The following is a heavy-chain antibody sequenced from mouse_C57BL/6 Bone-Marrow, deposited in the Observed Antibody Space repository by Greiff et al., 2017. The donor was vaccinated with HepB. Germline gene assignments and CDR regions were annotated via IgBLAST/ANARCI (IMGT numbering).Heavy chain of an antibody. CDR1: GYTFTNYL. J-gene: IGHJ2*01. D-gene: IGHD1-1*01. V-gene: IGHV1-54*01. Sequence: QVQLQQSGAELVRPGTSVKLSCKASGYTFTNYLIEWVKQRPGQGLEWIGVINPGSGGTNYNEKFKGKATVTADKSSSTAYMQLSSLTSEDSAVYFAARYSYYCGSSLDYWGQGTTLTVSS. CDR3: ARYSYYCGSSLDY. CDR2: INPGSGGT.